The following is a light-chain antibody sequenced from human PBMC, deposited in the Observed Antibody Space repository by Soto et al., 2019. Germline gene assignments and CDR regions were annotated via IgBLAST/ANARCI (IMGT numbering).Light chain of an antibody. V-gene: IGKV3-15*01. CDR1: QSVTNS. J-gene: IGKJ1*01. CDR3: QQYYNTPRT. Sequence: EIVMTQSPVTLSVSPGERATLSCRASQSVTNSLAWYQQKPGQAPSLLIYGASTRATGVPARFSGSGSGTEFTLTISSLQSEDVAVYYCQQYYNTPRTFGQGTKVDIK. CDR2: GAS.